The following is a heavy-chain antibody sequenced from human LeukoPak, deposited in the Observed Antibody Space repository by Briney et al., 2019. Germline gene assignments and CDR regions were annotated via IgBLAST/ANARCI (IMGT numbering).Heavy chain of an antibody. J-gene: IGHJ4*02. D-gene: IGHD3-10*01. CDR3: ARPRVWFGELLPIGV. CDR1: GDSYTSPY. Sequence: PSETLSLTCTVSGDSYTSPYWSWIRQPPGEGLEWVGSFFSNGKTYYNPSLNNRLIISGDTSKNQFSLKLSSVTAADTAVYYCARPRVWFGELLPIGVWGQGTLVTVSS. V-gene: IGHV4-59*11. CDR2: FFSNGKT.